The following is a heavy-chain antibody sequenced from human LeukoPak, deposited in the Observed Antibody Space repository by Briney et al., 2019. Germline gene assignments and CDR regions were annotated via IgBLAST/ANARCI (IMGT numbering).Heavy chain of an antibody. Sequence: PSGTLSPTRPVSGGSIGSGRCYLGWVRQPPGEGLGWVGGMFYGGTSFYNPSLKSRVTISLDTSKNQFSLRLSSVTAADTAVYYCARGAVASPDDAFDIWGQGTVVTVFS. CDR1: GGSIGSGRCY. CDR2: MFYGGTS. D-gene: IGHD6-19*01. J-gene: IGHJ3*02. CDR3: ARGAVASPDDAFDI. V-gene: IGHV4-39*01.